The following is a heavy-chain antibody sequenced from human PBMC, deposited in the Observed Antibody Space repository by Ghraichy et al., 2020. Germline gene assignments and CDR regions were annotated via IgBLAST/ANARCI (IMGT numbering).Heavy chain of an antibody. Sequence: ESLNISCPGSGGFISSNNWWTWVRQAPGKGPEWIGEVYHNETTNYNPSLKSRVTISVDRSKNQFYLKLTSVTAADTAVYFCARAGGFRYYLDVWDKGTAVTVSS. J-gene: IGHJ6*03. V-gene: IGHV4-4*01. CDR1: GGFISSNNW. CDR2: VYHNETT. CDR3: ARAGGFRYYLDV. D-gene: IGHD4-23*01.